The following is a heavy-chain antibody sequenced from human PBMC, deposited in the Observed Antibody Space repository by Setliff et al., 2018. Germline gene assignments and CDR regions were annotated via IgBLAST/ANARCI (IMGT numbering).Heavy chain of an antibody. J-gene: IGHJ6*03. CDR1: GFTFSSHG. CDR2: ISTSSSTI. V-gene: IGHV3-48*01. Sequence: SLRLSCVASGFTFSSHGMTWVRLAPGKGLEWISYISTSSSTIYYADSVKGRFTISRDNANHTLYLQMNSLRADDTAVYYCARLALTGYDSSGYYYALDYYYYMDVWGKGTTVTVS. CDR3: ARLALTGYDSSGYYYALDYYYYMDV. D-gene: IGHD3-22*01.